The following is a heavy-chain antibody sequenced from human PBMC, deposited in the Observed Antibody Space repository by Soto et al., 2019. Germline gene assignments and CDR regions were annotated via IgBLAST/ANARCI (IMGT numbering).Heavy chain of an antibody. CDR2: ISYDGSNM. Sequence: GGSLRLSCAASGFIFSNYGMHWVRQAPGKGLEWVAVISYDGSNMYYADSVKGRFTISRDNSKNTLYLQMNSLRAEDTAVHYCAKKMDRYYGSGSYNVWGQGTTVTVSS. D-gene: IGHD3-10*01. J-gene: IGHJ6*02. V-gene: IGHV3-30*18. CDR3: AKKMDRYYGSGSYNV. CDR1: GFIFSNYG.